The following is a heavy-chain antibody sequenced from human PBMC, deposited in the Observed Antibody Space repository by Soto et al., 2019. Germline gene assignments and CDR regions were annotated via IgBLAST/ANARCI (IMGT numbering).Heavy chain of an antibody. D-gene: IGHD3-22*01. CDR2: IYYSGST. V-gene: IGHV4-61*01. CDR1: GGSVSSGSYY. Sequence: PSETLSLTCTVSGGSVSSGSYYWSWIRQPPGKGLEWSGYIYYSGSTNYNPSLKSRVTISVDTSKNQFSLKLSSVTAADTAVYYCARAILKYYDSSGPTPYYFDYWGQGTLVTVSS. CDR3: ARAILKYYDSSGPTPYYFDY. J-gene: IGHJ4*02.